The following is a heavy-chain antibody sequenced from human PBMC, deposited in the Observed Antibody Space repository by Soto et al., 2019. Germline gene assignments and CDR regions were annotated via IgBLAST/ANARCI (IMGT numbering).Heavy chain of an antibody. D-gene: IGHD4-4*01. CDR1: GFTVSSNY. J-gene: IGHJ4*02. CDR3: ARENMTTGFDY. CDR2: IYSGGST. V-gene: IGHV3-53*01. Sequence: GGSLRLSCAASGFTVSSNYMSWVRQAPGKGLEWVSVIYSGGSTYYADSVKGRFTISRDNSKNTLYLQMNSLRAEDTAVYYCARENMTTGFDYWGQGTLVTVSS.